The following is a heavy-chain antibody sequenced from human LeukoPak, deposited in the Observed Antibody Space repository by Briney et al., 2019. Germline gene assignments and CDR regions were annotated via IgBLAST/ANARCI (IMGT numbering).Heavy chain of an antibody. CDR1: GYTFTSYY. CDR2: INPSGGST. V-gene: IGHV1-46*01. Sequence: GASVKVSCKASGYTFTSYYMHWVRQAPGQGLEWMGIINPSGGSTSYAQKFQGRVTMTRDTSISTAYMELSRLRSDDTAVYYCARDSSWDIVLMVYAIWGQGTLVTVSS. J-gene: IGHJ4*02. CDR3: ARDSSWDIVLMVYAI. D-gene: IGHD2-8*01.